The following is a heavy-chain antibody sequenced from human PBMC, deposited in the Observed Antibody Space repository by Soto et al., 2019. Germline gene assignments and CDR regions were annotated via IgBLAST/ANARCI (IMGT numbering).Heavy chain of an antibody. CDR2: IIPIFGTA. D-gene: IGHD3-10*01. Sequence: QVQLVQSGAEVKKPGSSVKVSCKASGGTFSSYAISWVRQAPGQGLEWMGGIIPIFGTANYAQKFQGRVTITADESTSTAYMELSSLRSEDTAVYYCARDRGFGELLRPNWFDPWGQGTLVTVSS. J-gene: IGHJ5*02. CDR3: ARDRGFGELLRPNWFDP. V-gene: IGHV1-69*12. CDR1: GGTFSSYA.